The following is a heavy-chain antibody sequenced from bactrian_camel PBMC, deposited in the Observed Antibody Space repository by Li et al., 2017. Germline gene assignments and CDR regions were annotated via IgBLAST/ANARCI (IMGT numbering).Heavy chain of an antibody. V-gene: IGHV3S53*01. CDR1: GHIYSNYC. CDR2: IDSDGST. CDR3: AAVDPWYKVCSLQADFEY. J-gene: IGHJ6*01. D-gene: IGHD6*01. Sequence: VQLVESGGGSVQAGGSLRLSCTYSGHIYSNYCMGWFRQAPGKEREGVAVIDSDGSTTYADSVKGRFTISKDNAKNTLYLQMDSLKYEDTAMYYCAAVDPWYKVCSLQADFEYWGQGTQVTVS.